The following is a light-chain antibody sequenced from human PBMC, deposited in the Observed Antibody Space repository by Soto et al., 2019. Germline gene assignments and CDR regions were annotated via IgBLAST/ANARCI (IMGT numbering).Light chain of an antibody. CDR1: QSVLYSSNNKNY. V-gene: IGKV4-1*01. J-gene: IGKJ5*01. CDR3: QQYYSTLIT. Sequence: DIVMTQSPDSLAVSLGERATINCKSSQSVLYSSNNKNYLAWYQQKPGQPPKLLIYWASTRESGVPDRFSGSGSGTDFTLTISCLQAEDVAVYYCQQYYSTLITFGQGTRLEIK. CDR2: WAS.